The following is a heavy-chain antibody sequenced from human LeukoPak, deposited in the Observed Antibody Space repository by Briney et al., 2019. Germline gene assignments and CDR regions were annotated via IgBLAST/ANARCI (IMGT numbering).Heavy chain of an antibody. J-gene: IGHJ4*02. Sequence: GGSLGLSCAASGFTFSSNWMTWVRQAPGKGLEWVANINPDGSDKYYVDSVKGRFTISRDNVKNSLYLQMSSLRAEDTAVYYCARDFDWGQGTLVTVSS. CDR3: ARDFD. V-gene: IGHV3-7*05. CDR2: INPDGSDK. CDR1: GFTFSSNW.